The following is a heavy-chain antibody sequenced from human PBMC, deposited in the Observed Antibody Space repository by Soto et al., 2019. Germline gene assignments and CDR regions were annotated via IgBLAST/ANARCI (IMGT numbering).Heavy chain of an antibody. V-gene: IGHV4-30-4*01. CDR3: ARVLYYGSGNSDL. CDR1: GGSMSSGDYS. J-gene: IGHJ5*02. Sequence: QVQLQESGPGLVKPSQTLSLTCTVSGGSMSSGDYSWSWIRQPPGRGLEWIGYIYYSGSAYYNPSLKSRVTLSIDTSQNQFSLKLNFVTAADTAVYYCARVLYYGSGNSDLWGQGTLVTVSS. D-gene: IGHD3-10*01. CDR2: IYYSGSA.